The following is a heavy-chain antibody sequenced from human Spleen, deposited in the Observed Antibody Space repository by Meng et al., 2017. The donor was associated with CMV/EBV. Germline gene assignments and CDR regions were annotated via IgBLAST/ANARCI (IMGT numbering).Heavy chain of an antibody. Sequence: GSIRSNNWWSWVRQPPGKGLEWIGGIDHRGSPNHNPSLKSRVTISVDKSKNQFSLELNFVTAADTAVYFCARSNIVVVPAVGDWFDPWGQGTLVTVSS. J-gene: IGHJ5*02. CDR2: IDHRGSP. V-gene: IGHV4-4*01. D-gene: IGHD2-2*01. CDR3: ARSNIVVVPAVGDWFDP. CDR1: GSIRSNNW.